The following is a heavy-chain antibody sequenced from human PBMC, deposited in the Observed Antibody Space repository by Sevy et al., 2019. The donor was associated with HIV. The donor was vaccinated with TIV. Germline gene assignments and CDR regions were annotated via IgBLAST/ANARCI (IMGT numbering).Heavy chain of an antibody. CDR1: GFTFSGAA. CDR2: IRSKANNYAT. J-gene: IGHJ4*02. D-gene: IGHD1-26*01. CDR3: TAGDLGRFDY. Sequence: GGSLRLSCAASGFTFSGAAMFWVRQASGKGLEWIGRIRSKANNYATVYGASVTGRFIISRDDSKNTTYLQMNSLKIEDTAVYYCTAGDLGRFDYWGRGSLVTVSS. V-gene: IGHV3-73*01.